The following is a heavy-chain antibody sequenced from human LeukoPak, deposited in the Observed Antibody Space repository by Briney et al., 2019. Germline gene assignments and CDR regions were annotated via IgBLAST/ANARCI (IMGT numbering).Heavy chain of an antibody. CDR1: GFTFSSYA. D-gene: IGHD3-3*01. J-gene: IGHJ4*02. CDR3: ARSSLRFLEWPFDY. V-gene: IGHV3-30-3*01. Sequence: GGSLRLSCAASGFTFSSYAMHWVRQAPGKGLEWVAVISYDGSNKYYADSVKGRFTISRDNSKNTLYLQMNSLRAEDTAVYYCARSSLRFLEWPFDYWGQGTLVTVSS. CDR2: ISYDGSNK.